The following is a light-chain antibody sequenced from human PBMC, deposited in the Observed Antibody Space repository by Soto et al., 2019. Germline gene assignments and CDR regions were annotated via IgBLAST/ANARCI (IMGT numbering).Light chain of an antibody. CDR3: QQYNNWRT. CDR2: GAS. V-gene: IGKV3-15*01. Sequence: VLTQSPGTLSLSPGERATLSCRASQSVTSSYLAWYQQKPGQAPRLLIYGASTRATGIPARFSGSGSGTEFTLTISSLQSEDFAVYYCQQYNNWRTFGQGTKVEIK. J-gene: IGKJ1*01. CDR1: QSVTSSY.